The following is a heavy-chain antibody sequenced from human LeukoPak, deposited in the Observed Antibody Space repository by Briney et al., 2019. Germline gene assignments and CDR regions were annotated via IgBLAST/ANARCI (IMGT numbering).Heavy chain of an antibody. CDR3: ARDGGLEYYFDY. CDR1: GFTFSSYA. D-gene: IGHD3-3*01. V-gene: IGHV3-23*01. CDR2: TSGSGGRT. Sequence: PGGSLRLSCAASGFTFSSYAMSWVRQAPGKGLEWVSGTSGSGGRTYYADSVKGRFTISRDNSKNTLYLQMNSLRAEDTAVYYCARDGGLEYYFDYWGQGTLVTVSS. J-gene: IGHJ4*02.